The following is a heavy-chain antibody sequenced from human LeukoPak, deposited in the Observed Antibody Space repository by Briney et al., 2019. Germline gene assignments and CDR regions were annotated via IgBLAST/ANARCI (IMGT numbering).Heavy chain of an antibody. CDR2: IYYSGST. Sequence: SETLSLTCAVSGGSISSNSYYWGWIRQPPGKGLEWIGSIYYSGSTYYNPSLKSRVTISVDTSKNQFSLKLSSVTAADTAVYYCARGPYGFDIWGQGTMVTVSS. CDR1: GGSISSNSYY. J-gene: IGHJ3*02. CDR3: ARGPYGFDI. V-gene: IGHV4-39*01.